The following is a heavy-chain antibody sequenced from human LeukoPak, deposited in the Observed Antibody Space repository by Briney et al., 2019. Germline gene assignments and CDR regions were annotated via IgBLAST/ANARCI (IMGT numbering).Heavy chain of an antibody. CDR3: ARPYYYDSRIDP. J-gene: IGHJ5*02. Sequence: TSQTLSLTCTVSGGSISSGDYYWSWIRQPPGKGLEWIAYMYYSGSTYYNPSLKSRVTMSADTSKNQLSLKLSSVTAADTAVYYCARPYYYDSRIDPWGQGILVTVSS. V-gene: IGHV4-30-4*01. CDR1: GGSISSGDYY. CDR2: MYYSGST. D-gene: IGHD3-22*01.